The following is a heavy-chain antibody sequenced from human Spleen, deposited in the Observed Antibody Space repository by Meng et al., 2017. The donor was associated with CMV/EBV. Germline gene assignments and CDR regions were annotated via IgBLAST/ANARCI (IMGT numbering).Heavy chain of an antibody. V-gene: IGHV3-7*01. D-gene: IGHD5-12*01. J-gene: IGHJ3*02. Sequence: GESLKISCAASGFTFSSYWMSWVRQAPGKGLEWVANIKRDGSEKYYVDSVKGRFTISRDNAKNSLYLQMNSLRAEDTAVYYCARVATITLGDAFDIWGQGTMVTVSS. CDR1: GFTFSSYW. CDR3: ARVATITLGDAFDI. CDR2: IKRDGSEK.